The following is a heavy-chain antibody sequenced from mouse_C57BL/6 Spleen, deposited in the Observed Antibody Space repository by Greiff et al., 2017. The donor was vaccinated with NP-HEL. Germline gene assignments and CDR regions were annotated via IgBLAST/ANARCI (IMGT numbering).Heavy chain of an antibody. CDR2: INPNNGGT. CDR1: GYTFTDYY. J-gene: IGHJ4*01. Sequence: EVKLQQSGPELVKPGASVKISCKASGYTFTDYYMNWVKQSHGKSLEWIGDINPNNGGTSYNQKFKGKATLTVDKSSSTAYMELRSLTSEDSAVYYCATNWEKLMDYWGQGTSVTVSS. CDR3: ATNWEKLMDY. V-gene: IGHV1-26*01. D-gene: IGHD4-1*01.